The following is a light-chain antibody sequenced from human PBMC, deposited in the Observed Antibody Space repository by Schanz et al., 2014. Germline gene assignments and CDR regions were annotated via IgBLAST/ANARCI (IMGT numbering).Light chain of an antibody. J-gene: IGLJ2*01. CDR3: CSYAGNYTRV. Sequence: QSALAQPRSVSGSPGQSVTISCTGTSSDVGAYDYVAWYQQHPGKSPKLMIYDVSQRPSGVPDRFSGSKSGNTASLTISGLQAEDEADYYCCSYAGNYTRVFGGGTKLTVL. CDR1: SSDVGAYDY. CDR2: DVS. V-gene: IGLV2-11*01.